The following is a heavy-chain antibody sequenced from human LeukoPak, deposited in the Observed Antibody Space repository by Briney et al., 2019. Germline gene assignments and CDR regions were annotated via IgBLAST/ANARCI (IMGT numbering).Heavy chain of an antibody. J-gene: IGHJ4*02. Sequence: PGGSLRLSCAASGFTFSSYEMNWVRQAPGKGLEWVSYISSSGSTIYYADSVKGRFTISRDNAKNSLYLQMNSLRAEDTAVYYCAREVFRVVGIFDYWGQGTLVTVSS. CDR3: AREVFRVVGIFDY. D-gene: IGHD3-3*01. CDR1: GFTFSSYE. CDR2: ISSSGSTI. V-gene: IGHV3-48*03.